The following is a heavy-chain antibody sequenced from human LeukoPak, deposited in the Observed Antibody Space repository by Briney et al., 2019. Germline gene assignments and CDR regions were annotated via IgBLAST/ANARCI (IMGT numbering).Heavy chain of an antibody. D-gene: IGHD6-19*01. CDR2: ISSSSSII. J-gene: IGHJ5*02. CDR1: GLTFSSYS. V-gene: IGHV3-48*02. CDR3: ARTVIAVAANWFDP. Sequence: PGGSLRLSCAASGLTFSSYSMNWVRQAPGKGLEWVSYISSSSSIISYADSVKGRFTISRDNAKNSLYLQMNSLRDKDTAVYYCARTVIAVAANWFDPWGQGTLVTVSS.